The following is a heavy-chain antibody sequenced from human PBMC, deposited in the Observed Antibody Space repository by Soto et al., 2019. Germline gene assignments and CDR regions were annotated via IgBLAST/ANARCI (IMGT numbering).Heavy chain of an antibody. Sequence: PSETLSLTCAVCGGSFSGYYWSWIRQPPGKGLEWIGEINHSGSTNYNPSLKSRVTISVDTSKNQFSLKLSSVTAADTAVYYCARGHRWFDPWGQGTLVTVSS. CDR2: INHSGST. V-gene: IGHV4-34*01. J-gene: IGHJ5*02. CDR3: ARGHRWFDP. CDR1: GGSFSGYY.